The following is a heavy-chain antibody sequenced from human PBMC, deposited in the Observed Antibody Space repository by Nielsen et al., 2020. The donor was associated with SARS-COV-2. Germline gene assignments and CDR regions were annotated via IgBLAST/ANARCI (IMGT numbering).Heavy chain of an antibody. Sequence: GGSLRLSCAASGFTFSSYAMHWVRQAPGKGLEYVSAISSNGGSTYYANSAKGRFTISRDNSKNTLYLQMGSLRAEDMAVYYCARDGSGFDYWGQGTLVTVSS. J-gene: IGHJ4*02. CDR1: GFTFSSYA. D-gene: IGHD1-1*01. CDR3: ARDGSGFDY. CDR2: ISSNGGST. V-gene: IGHV3-64*01.